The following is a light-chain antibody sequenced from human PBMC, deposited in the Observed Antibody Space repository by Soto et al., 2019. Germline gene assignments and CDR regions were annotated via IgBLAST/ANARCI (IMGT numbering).Light chain of an antibody. CDR2: GAS. Sequence: EIVMTQSPVTLSVSPGERATLSCRASQSISSNLAWYQQKPGQAPRLLIYGASTRATGVPARFSGRGSGTEFTLTISSLQPEDFAVYYCQQFNNWPPWTFGQGTTVESK. CDR3: QQFNNWPPWT. V-gene: IGKV3-15*01. CDR1: QSISSN. J-gene: IGKJ1*01.